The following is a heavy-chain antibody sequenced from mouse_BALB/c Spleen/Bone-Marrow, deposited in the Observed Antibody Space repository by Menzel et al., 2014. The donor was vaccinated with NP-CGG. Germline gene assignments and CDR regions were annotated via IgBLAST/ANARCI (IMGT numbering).Heavy chain of an antibody. CDR3: ARGRWYY. J-gene: IGHJ2*01. V-gene: IGHV1-22*01. D-gene: IGHD2-3*01. Sequence: EVKLMESGPELVKPGASVKISCKTSGYTFSDYTLHWVKQSHGKSLEWIGGVNSNIGGTSYNQKFKGKASLTVNKSSTTAYMELRSLTSDDSAVYYCARGRWYYWGQGTTLTVSS. CDR1: GYTFSDYT. CDR2: VNSNIGGT.